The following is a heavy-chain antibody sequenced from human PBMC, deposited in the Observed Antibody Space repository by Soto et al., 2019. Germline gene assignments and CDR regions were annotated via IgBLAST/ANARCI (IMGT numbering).Heavy chain of an antibody. CDR1: GGSFSGYY. J-gene: IGHJ5*02. CDR2: INHSGST. Sequence: PSETLSLTCAVYGGSFSGYYWSWIRQPPGKGLEWIGEINHSGSTNYNPSLKSRVTISVDTSKNQFSLKLSSVTAADTAVYYCARGTRRFDPWGQGTLVTVSS. V-gene: IGHV4-34*01. CDR3: ARGTRRFDP.